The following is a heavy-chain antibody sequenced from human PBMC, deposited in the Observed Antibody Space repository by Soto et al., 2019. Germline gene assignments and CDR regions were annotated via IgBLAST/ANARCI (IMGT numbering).Heavy chain of an antibody. CDR2: IIPIFGTA. J-gene: IGHJ6*02. D-gene: IGHD2-15*01. CDR3: ARGSGGSSYYYYGMDG. CDR1: GGTFSSYA. Sequence: QVQLVQSGAEVKKPGSSVKVSCKASGGTFSSYAINWVRQAPGQGLEWMGGIIPIFGTANYAQKFQGRVTNNADESTSTGYMELSRLRSEDTAVYYCARGSGGSSYYYYGMDGWGHGTTVTVSS. V-gene: IGHV1-69*12.